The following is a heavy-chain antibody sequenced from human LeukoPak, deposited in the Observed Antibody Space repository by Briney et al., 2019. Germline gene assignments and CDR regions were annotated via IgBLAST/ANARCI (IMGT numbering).Heavy chain of an antibody. CDR1: GYTFTGYY. J-gene: IGHJ5*02. V-gene: IGHV1-2*06. D-gene: IGHD6-13*01. CDR3: ARDESQQLVLDNWFDP. CDR2: INPNSGGT. Sequence: GASVKVYCKASGYTFTGYYMHWVRQAPGQGLEWMGRINPNSGGTNYAQKFQGRVTMTRDTSISTAYMELSRLRSDDTAVYYCARDESQQLVLDNWFDPWGQGTLVTVSS.